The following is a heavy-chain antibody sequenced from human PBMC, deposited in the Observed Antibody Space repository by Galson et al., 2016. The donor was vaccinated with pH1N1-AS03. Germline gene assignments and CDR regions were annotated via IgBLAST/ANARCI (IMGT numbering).Heavy chain of an antibody. CDR2: IYYTGMT. J-gene: IGHJ4*02. V-gene: IGHV4-59*08. CDR1: SGSISGYY. D-gene: IGHD2-8*01. CDR3: ARQNGHRLLWDY. Sequence: SETLSLTCSVSSGSISGYYWSWIRQLPGKGLEWIGYIYYTGMTNYNPSLKSRVTISVDTSKNQFSLKLSSVTAADTAIYYWARQNGHRLLWDYWGQGTLVTVSS.